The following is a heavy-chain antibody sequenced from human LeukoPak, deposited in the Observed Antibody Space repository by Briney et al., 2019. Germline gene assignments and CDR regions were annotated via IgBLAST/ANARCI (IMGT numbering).Heavy chain of an antibody. D-gene: IGHD6-19*01. CDR1: DYSIRSGCY. V-gene: IGHV4-38-2*01. J-gene: IGHJ4*02. Sequence: SETLSLTCAVSDYSIRSGCYWGWIRQPPGKGLEWIASIQNSGTTYFNPSLKSRVTISVDMSTNQFSLKLTSVTAADTAVYYCARWAVTGITYWGQGALATVSS. CDR2: IQNSGTT. CDR3: ARWAVTGITY.